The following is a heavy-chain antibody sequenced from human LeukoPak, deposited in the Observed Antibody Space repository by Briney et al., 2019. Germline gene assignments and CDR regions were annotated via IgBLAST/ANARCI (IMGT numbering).Heavy chain of an antibody. CDR1: GFTVSSKY. CDR3: AKEASGYGGNSQLYYFDY. Sequence: GGSLRLSCAASGFTVSSKYMSWVRKAPGKGLEWVSVIYTGGSTYFADSVKGRFTISRDNSKNTLYLQMNSLRAEDTAVYYCAKEASGYGGNSQLYYFDYWGQGTLVTVSS. CDR2: IYTGGST. D-gene: IGHD4-23*01. J-gene: IGHJ4*02. V-gene: IGHV3-66*01.